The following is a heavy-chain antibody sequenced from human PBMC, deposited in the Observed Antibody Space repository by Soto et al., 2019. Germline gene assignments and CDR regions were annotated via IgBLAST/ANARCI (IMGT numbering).Heavy chain of an antibody. CDR2: ISAYTGNT. Sequence: QVQLVQSGGEVKKPGASVKVSCKASGYIFNSFGISWVRQAPGQGLEWMGWISAYTGNTKYAQNFQGRVTMTTDTATSTAYMELRRMRSDDTDVYYCSRRWTTGEIDYWGQGTLVTVSS. V-gene: IGHV1-18*01. CDR3: SRRWTTGEIDY. D-gene: IGHD4-17*01. J-gene: IGHJ4*02. CDR1: GYIFNSFG.